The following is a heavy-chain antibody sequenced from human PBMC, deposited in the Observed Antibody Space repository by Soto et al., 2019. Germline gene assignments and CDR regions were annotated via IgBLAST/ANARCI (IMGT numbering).Heavy chain of an antibody. CDR3: VGHNWNDAVF. V-gene: IGHV6-1*01. CDR1: GDIVSRDDCT. Sequence: SQTLSLPCAISGDIVSRDDCTWEWVRQSPSGGVEWLGRTSYRSKWYNDYAVSVQSRIPINPDTSKNHFSLQLNPETPEDTAVYYFVGHNWNDAVFWGQGTLVTVSS. J-gene: IGHJ4*02. CDR2: TSYRSKWYN. D-gene: IGHD1-20*01.